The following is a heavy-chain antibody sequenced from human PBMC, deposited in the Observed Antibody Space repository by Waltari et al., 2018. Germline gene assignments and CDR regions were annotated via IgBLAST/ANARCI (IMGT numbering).Heavy chain of an antibody. CDR1: GFSLTTRDVG. J-gene: IGHJ4*02. CDR3: ARSLYSNGNNFDY. V-gene: IGHV2-5*02. D-gene: IGHD5-12*01. CDR2: VYWDDDK. Sequence: QITLKESGPTLVRPTQTLTVTCSFSGFSLTTRDVGVGWIRQPPGEALEWLALVYWDDDKRYTPSRKNRLTITKDTSKNQVVLTMTNVDPVDTATYYCARSLYSNGNNFDYWGQGTLVTVSS.